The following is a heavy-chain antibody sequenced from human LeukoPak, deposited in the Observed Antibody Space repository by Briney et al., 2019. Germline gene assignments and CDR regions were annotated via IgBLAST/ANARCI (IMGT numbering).Heavy chain of an antibody. J-gene: IGHJ4*02. Sequence: GRSLRLSCAASGFTFTSYAMYWVRQAPGKGLEWVAVISYDGNNEYYADSVKGRFTISRDNSRNTLFLQMNSLRAEDTAMYYCARDEYCGSTSCYSLEGVLDYWGQGTLVTVSS. CDR1: GFTFTSYA. CDR3: ARDEYCGSTSCYSLEGVLDY. CDR2: ISYDGNNE. D-gene: IGHD2-2*02. V-gene: IGHV3-30-3*01.